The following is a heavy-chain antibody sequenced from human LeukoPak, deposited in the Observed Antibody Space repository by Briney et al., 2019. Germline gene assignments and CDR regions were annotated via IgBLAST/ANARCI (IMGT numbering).Heavy chain of an antibody. V-gene: IGHV1-18*01. D-gene: IGHD4-17*01. CDR1: GYTFTSYG. Sequence: ASVKVSCKASGYTFTSYGISWVPQAPGQGLEWMGWISAYNGNTNYAQKLQGRVTMTTDTSTSTAYMELRSLRSDDTAVYYCARVAHTVTRGNYYYYGMDVWGQGTTVTVSS. J-gene: IGHJ6*02. CDR2: ISAYNGNT. CDR3: ARVAHTVTRGNYYYYGMDV.